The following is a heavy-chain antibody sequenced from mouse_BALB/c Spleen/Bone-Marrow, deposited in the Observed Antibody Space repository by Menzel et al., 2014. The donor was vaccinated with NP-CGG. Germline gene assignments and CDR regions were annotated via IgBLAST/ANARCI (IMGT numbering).Heavy chain of an antibody. CDR1: GFSLTSYG. Sequence: VQLRHSGPSLVQPSQSLSITCTVSGFSLTSYGVHWDRQSPGKGLEWLGVIWKGGSTDYNAAFMSRLSITKDNSKSQASFKMNSLQADDTAIYYCAKNNKYGNYGGLDAMDYWGQGTSVTVSS. V-gene: IGHV2-5-1*01. CDR2: IWKGGST. CDR3: AKNNKYGNYGGLDAMDY. D-gene: IGHD2-10*02. J-gene: IGHJ4*01.